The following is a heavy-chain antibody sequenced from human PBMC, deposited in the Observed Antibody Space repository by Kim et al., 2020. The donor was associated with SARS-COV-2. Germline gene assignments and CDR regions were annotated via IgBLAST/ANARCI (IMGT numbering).Heavy chain of an antibody. CDR3: AKGAGGP. CDR2: TGKYR. D-gene: IGHD6-13*01. J-gene: IGHJ5*02. Sequence: TGKYRYYADSVKGRFTISRDNAQNSLFRQISSLRAEETAVYYCAKGAGGPWGQGTLVTFSS. V-gene: IGHV3-21*01.